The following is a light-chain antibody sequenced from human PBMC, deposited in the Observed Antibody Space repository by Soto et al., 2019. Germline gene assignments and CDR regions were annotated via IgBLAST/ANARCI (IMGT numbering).Light chain of an antibody. V-gene: IGKV1-39*01. J-gene: IGKJ4*01. CDR1: QSITTY. Sequence: DIQMTQSPSSLSASVGDRVTITCRASQSITTYLNWYQHKPGKAPELLIYDASSLQSGVPSRYSGSGSGTDFTLTINSLQPEDFATYYCQQYNSYPLTFGGGTKVEIK. CDR3: QQYNSYPLT. CDR2: DAS.